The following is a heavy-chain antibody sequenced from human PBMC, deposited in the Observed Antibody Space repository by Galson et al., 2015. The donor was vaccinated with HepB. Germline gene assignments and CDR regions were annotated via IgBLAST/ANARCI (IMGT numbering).Heavy chain of an antibody. Sequence: QVQLQESGPGLVKPSETLSLTCTVSGGSISSYYWSWIRQPPGKGLEWIGYIYYSGSTNYNPSLKSRVTISVDTSKNQFSLKLSSVTAADTAVYYCAREQNRRDGYNPDAFDIWGQGTMVTVSS. D-gene: IGHD5-24*01. V-gene: IGHV4-59*01. CDR1: GGSISSYY. CDR2: IYYSGST. CDR3: AREQNRRDGYNPDAFDI. J-gene: IGHJ3*02.